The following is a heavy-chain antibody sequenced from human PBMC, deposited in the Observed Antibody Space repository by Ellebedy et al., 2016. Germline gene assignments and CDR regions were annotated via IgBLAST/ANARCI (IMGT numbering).Heavy chain of an antibody. D-gene: IGHD3-22*01. CDR1: GGSISSYY. Sequence: SETLSLXCTVSGGSISSYYWSWIRQPPGKGLEWIGYIYYSGSTNYNPSLKSRVTISVDTSKNQFSLKLSSVTAADTAVYYCARGRGSYYYDSSGQNRYYYYGMDVWGQGTTVTVSS. CDR3: ARGRGSYYYDSSGQNRYYYYGMDV. V-gene: IGHV4-59*13. J-gene: IGHJ6*02. CDR2: IYYSGST.